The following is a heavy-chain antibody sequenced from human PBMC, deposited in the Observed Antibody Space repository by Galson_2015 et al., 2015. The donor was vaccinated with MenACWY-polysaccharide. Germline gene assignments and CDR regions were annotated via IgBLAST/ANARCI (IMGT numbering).Heavy chain of an antibody. Sequence: LRLSCAASGFTFSSCAMSWVRQAPGKGLAWVSGISGSGGTTYYADSVKGRFTISRDNSKNTLYLQMNSLRAEDTAVYYCAKRMTTVGAFDIWGHGTMVTVSS. CDR3: AKRMTTVGAFDI. D-gene: IGHD4-23*01. CDR2: ISGSGGTT. CDR1: GFTFSSCA. V-gene: IGHV3-23*01. J-gene: IGHJ3*02.